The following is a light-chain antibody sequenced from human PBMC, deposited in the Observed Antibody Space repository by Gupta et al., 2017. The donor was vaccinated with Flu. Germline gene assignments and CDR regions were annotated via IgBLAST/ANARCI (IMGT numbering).Light chain of an antibody. CDR1: QNVGRN. Sequence: ETVMTQSPVTLSASPAERVTLSCRASQNVGRNLAWYQQKPGRAPRLLIFGASTRAADVPARFSGSGSGTDFTLTIDGLQSEEFVVYFCQQYNTWPISFGGGTTLDIK. CDR2: GAS. V-gene: IGKV3D-15*01. CDR3: QQYNTWPIS. J-gene: IGKJ4*01.